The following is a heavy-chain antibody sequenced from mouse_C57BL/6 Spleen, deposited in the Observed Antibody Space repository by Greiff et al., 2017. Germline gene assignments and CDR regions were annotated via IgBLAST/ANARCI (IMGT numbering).Heavy chain of an antibody. CDR1: GFTFSSYT. CDR3: ARQGGGYAMDY. CDR2: ISGGGGNT. V-gene: IGHV5-9*01. J-gene: IGHJ4*01. Sequence: EVKLMESGGGLVKPGGSLKLSCAASGFTFSSYTMSWVRQTPEKRLEWVATISGGGGNTYYPDSVKGRFTISRDNAKNTLYLQMSSLRSEDTALYYCARQGGGYAMDYWGQGTSVTVSS.